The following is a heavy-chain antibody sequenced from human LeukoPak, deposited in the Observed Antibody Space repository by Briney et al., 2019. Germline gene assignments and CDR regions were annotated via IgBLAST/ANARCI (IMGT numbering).Heavy chain of an antibody. D-gene: IGHD2-21*02. CDR2: ISGSSSYK. V-gene: IGHV3-21*01. J-gene: IGHJ3*02. Sequence: GGSLRLSCAASGFSFNDYTINWVRQAPGKGLEWVSAISGSSSYKYYADSVKGRFTISRDNAKKSVYLQVNSLRAEDTALYYCAREFTAMGDAFDIWGQGIMVTVSS. CDR1: GFSFNDYT. CDR3: AREFTAMGDAFDI.